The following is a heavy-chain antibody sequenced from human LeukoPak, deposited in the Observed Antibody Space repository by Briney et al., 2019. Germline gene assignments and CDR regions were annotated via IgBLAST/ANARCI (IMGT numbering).Heavy chain of an antibody. Sequence: GGSLRLSCAASGFSFDIFAMNWVRQAPGKGREWESSISDRGSSIFYAGSVKGRSTIARDNSKHTVSLQMKSLRAEDTAIYFCAKKYRDYFDYWGVGTLVTVSS. V-gene: IGHV3-23*01. D-gene: IGHD5-18*01. CDR2: ISDRGSSI. CDR1: GFSFDIFA. J-gene: IGHJ4*02. CDR3: AKKYRDYFDY.